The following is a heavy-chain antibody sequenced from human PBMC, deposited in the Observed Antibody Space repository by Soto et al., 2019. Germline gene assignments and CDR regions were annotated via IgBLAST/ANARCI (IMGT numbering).Heavy chain of an antibody. CDR1: GYTFTSYG. D-gene: IGHD5-12*01. V-gene: IGHV1-18*01. CDR3: ARLGYSGYDYYYYYGMDV. J-gene: IGHJ6*02. CDR2: ISAYNGNT. Sequence: ASVKVSCKASGYTFTSYGISWVRQAPGQGLEWMGWISAYNGNTNYAQKLQGRVTMTTDTSTSTAYMELRSLRSDDTAVYYCARLGYSGYDYYYYYGMDVWGQGTRSPSP.